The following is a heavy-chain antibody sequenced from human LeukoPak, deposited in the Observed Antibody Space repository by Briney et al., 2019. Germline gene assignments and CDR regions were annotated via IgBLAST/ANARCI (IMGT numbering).Heavy chain of an antibody. Sequence: ASVKVSCKASGYTFTSYDINWVRQATGQGLEWMGWMNPNSGNTGYAQKFQGRVTMTRNTSISTAYMELSSLRSEDTAVDYGARVGGTGNSRWFDPWGQGTLVTVSS. CDR1: GYTFTSYD. CDR3: ARVGGTGNSRWFDP. D-gene: IGHD1-1*01. CDR2: MNPNSGNT. J-gene: IGHJ5*02. V-gene: IGHV1-8*01.